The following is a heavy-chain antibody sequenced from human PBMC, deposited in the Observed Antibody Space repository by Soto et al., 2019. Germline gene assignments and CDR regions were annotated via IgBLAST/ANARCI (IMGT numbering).Heavy chain of an antibody. V-gene: IGHV2-5*02. CDR2: IYWDDEE. Sequence: QITLKESGPTLVEPTQTLTLTCTFSGFSLTTDVVGVGWIRQPPGKALEWLALIYWDDEERYNPSLRSRLTITRDTSKNQVVLKMTHMDPVDTGTYYCAHHSLAWIDPWGQGTLVIVSS. D-gene: IGHD6-13*01. J-gene: IGHJ5*02. CDR3: AHHSLAWIDP. CDR1: GFSLTTDVVG.